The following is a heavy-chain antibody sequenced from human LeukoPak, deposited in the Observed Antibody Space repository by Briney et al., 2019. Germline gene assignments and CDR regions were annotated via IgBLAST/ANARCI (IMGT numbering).Heavy chain of an antibody. D-gene: IGHD3-10*01. Sequence: GGSLRLSCTASGFTFGDYAMSWVRQAPGKGLEWVSYITSSSSTIYYADSVKGRFTISRDNAKNSLYLQMNSLRAEDTAVYYCASRAPYGYWGQGTLVTVSS. J-gene: IGHJ4*02. V-gene: IGHV3-48*01. CDR3: ASRAPYGY. CDR1: GFTFGDYA. CDR2: ITSSSSTI.